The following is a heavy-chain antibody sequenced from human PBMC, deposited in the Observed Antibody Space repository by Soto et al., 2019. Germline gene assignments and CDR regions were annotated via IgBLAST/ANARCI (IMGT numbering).Heavy chain of an antibody. J-gene: IGHJ5*02. D-gene: IGHD3-3*01. Sequence: GFLGISLVAAGFSFNSYAISWVRQAPGRGLEWVSVISGSGGSTYYADSVKGRFTISRDNSKNTLYLQMNILRVEDTAVYYCAKEGYYDFWSGYLNWFDPWGQGTLVTVSS. CDR3: AKEGYYDFWSGYLNWFDP. V-gene: IGHV3-23*01. CDR2: ISGSGGST. CDR1: GFSFNSYA.